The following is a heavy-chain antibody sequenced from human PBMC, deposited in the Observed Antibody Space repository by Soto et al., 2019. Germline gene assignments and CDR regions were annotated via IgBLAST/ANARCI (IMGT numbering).Heavy chain of an antibody. CDR2: ISNSGSGT. V-gene: IGHV3-23*01. J-gene: IGHJ4*02. CDR1: GFTFGRFG. Sequence: EVQMLESGGGLVQPGGSLRLSCLASGFTFGRFGMSWVRQAAGKGLEWVSGISNSGSGTYYADSVKGRFTISRDNAKNTLYLQMSSLRGEDTALYYCSSSSPASDYWGQGTLVTVSS. D-gene: IGHD3-10*01. CDR3: SSSSPASDY.